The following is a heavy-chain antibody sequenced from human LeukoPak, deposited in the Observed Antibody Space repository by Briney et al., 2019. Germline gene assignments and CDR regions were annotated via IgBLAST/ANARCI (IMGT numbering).Heavy chain of an antibody. Sequence: GGSLRLSCAASGFTFSSYGMHWVRQAPGKGLEWVAVISYDGSNKYYADSVKGRFTISRDNSKNTLYLQMNSLRAEDTAVYYCAKDWTTVTNWFDPWGQGTLVTVSS. J-gene: IGHJ5*02. CDR1: GFTFSSYG. D-gene: IGHD4-17*01. V-gene: IGHV3-30*18. CDR2: ISYDGSNK. CDR3: AKDWTTVTNWFDP.